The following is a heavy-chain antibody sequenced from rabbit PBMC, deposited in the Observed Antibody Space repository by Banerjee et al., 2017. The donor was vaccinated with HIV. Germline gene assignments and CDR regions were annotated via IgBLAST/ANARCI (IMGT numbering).Heavy chain of an antibody. CDR1: GFSFSSYYW. Sequence: QEQLEESGGDLVKPEGYLTINGGASGFSFSSYYWICWVRQAPGKGLEWIACIYTGDGSTYYASWAKGRFTISKTSSTTVTLQMTSLTAADTATYFCTREGDLWGPGTLVTVS. V-gene: IGHV1S45*01. J-gene: IGHJ4*01. CDR2: IYTGDGST. CDR3: TREGDL.